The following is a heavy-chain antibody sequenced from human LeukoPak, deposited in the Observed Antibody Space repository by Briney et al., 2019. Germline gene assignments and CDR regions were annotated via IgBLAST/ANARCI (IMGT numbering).Heavy chain of an antibody. CDR1: GGSFSGYY. Sequence: SETLSLTCAVCGGSFSGYYWSWIRQPPGKGLEWIGEINHSGSTNYNPSLKSRVTISVDTSKNQFSLKLSSVTAADTAVYYCARAPLMLASDAFDIWGQGTMVTVSS. J-gene: IGHJ3*02. V-gene: IGHV4-34*01. CDR3: ARAPLMLASDAFDI. D-gene: IGHD2-8*01. CDR2: INHSGST.